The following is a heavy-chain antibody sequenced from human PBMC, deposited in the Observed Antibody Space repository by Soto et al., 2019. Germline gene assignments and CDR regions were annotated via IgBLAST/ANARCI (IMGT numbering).Heavy chain of an antibody. D-gene: IGHD3-10*01. CDR2: ISGSGGST. J-gene: IGHJ6*03. V-gene: IGHV3-23*01. CDR3: AKVGGFTMVRVDYYYYYMDV. Sequence: GGSLRLSCAASGFTFSSYAMSWVRQAPGKGLEWVSAISGSGGSTYYADSVKGRFTISRDNSKNTLYLQMNSLRAEDKAVYYCAKVGGFTMVRVDYYYYYMDVWGKGTTVTVSS. CDR1: GFTFSSYA.